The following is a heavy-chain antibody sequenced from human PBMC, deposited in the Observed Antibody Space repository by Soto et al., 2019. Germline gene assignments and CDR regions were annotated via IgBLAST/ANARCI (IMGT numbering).Heavy chain of an antibody. D-gene: IGHD2-15*01. V-gene: IGHV5-51*01. Sequence: GESLKISCKGSGYSFTSYCIGWVRQMPGKGLEWMGIIYPGDSDTRYSPSFQGQVTISADKSISTAYLQWSSLKASGTAMYYCARHRPFYCSGGSCYWSDWGQGTLVTVSS. J-gene: IGHJ4*02. CDR2: IYPGDSDT. CDR1: GYSFTSYC. CDR3: ARHRPFYCSGGSCYWSD.